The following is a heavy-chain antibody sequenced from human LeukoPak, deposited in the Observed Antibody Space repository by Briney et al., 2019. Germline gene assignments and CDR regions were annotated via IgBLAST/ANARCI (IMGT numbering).Heavy chain of an antibody. Sequence: SETLSLTCTVSGYSISSGYYWGWIRQPPGKGLEWIGSIYHSGSTYYNPSLKSRVTISVDTSKNQFSLKLSSVTAADTAVYYCARDRDKSFDYWGQGTLVTVSS. V-gene: IGHV4-38-2*02. CDR2: IYHSGST. J-gene: IGHJ4*02. CDR3: ARDRDKSFDY. CDR1: GYSISSGYY.